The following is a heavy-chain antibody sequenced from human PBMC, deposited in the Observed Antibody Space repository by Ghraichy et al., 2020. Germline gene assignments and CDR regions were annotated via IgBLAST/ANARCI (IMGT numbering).Heavy chain of an antibody. CDR1: GGSFSGYY. D-gene: IGHD2-2*02. Sequence: SETLSLTCAVYGGSFSGYYWSWIRQPPGKGLEWIGEINHSGSTNYNPSLKSRVTISVDTSKNQFSLKLSSVTAADTAVYYCARGQCSSTSCYSRFDYWGQGTLVTVSS. J-gene: IGHJ4*02. CDR2: INHSGST. CDR3: ARGQCSSTSCYSRFDY. V-gene: IGHV4-34*01.